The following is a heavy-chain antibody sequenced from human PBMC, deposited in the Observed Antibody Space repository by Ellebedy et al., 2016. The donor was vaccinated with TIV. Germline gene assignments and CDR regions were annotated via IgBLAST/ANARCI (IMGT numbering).Heavy chain of an antibody. Sequence: SETLSLXCTVSGGPVSRRSYYWSWIRQSPGQGLEWLGYIYSSGSTKYNPSLKSRLTISADTSKKHFSLKLNSVTAADTAVYYCTYGVNSDAFDIWGHGTMVTVSS. D-gene: IGHD4-23*01. V-gene: IGHV4-61*03. J-gene: IGHJ3*02. CDR3: TYGVNSDAFDI. CDR1: GGPVSRRSYY. CDR2: IYSSGST.